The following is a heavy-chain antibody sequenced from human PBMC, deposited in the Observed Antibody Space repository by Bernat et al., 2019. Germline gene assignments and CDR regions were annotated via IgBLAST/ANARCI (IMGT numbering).Heavy chain of an antibody. V-gene: IGHV3-30-3*01. CDR3: ARGMLWFGELDAFDI. J-gene: IGHJ3*02. D-gene: IGHD3-10*01. Sequence: QVQLVESGGGVVQPGRSPRLPCAASGFTFSSYAMHWVRQAPGKGLEWVAVISYDGSNKYYAYSVKGRFTISRDNSKNTLYLQMNSLRAEDTAVYYCARGMLWFGELDAFDIWGQGTMVTVSS. CDR2: ISYDGSNK. CDR1: GFTFSSYA.